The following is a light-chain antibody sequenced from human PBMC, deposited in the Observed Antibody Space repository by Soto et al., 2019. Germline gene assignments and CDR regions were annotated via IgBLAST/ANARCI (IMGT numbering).Light chain of an antibody. J-gene: IGKJ4*02. V-gene: IGKV3-15*01. CDR2: GAS. CDR3: QEYDDWLRHT. CDR1: QTINNN. Sequence: TKAPATLSVSPGKEANSAWRVSQTINNNVAWYQLKDGQVPRLVIYGASTRATEIPARFSGSGSGTEFNLTISRLQSEDFAVYFCQEYDDWLRHTFGGGTKVDIK.